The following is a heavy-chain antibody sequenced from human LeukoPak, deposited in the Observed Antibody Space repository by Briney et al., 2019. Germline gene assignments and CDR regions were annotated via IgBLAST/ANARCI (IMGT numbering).Heavy chain of an antibody. J-gene: IGHJ6*02. CDR3: ARGSYSHYGMDV. Sequence: PGGSLRLSCAASGFTFSSYWMHWVRQALGKGLVWVSLIDGDGGSTIYADSVKGRFTISRDKAEHTLYLQMNSLRVEDTAVYFCARGSYSHYGMDVWGQGTTVTVSS. CDR1: GFTFSSYW. CDR2: IDGDGGST. D-gene: IGHD1-26*01. V-gene: IGHV3-74*01.